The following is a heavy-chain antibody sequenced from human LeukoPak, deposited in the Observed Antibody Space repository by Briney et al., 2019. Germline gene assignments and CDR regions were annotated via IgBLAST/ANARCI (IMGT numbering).Heavy chain of an antibody. J-gene: IGHJ5*02. Sequence: GESLKISCKGSGYSFTSYWIGWVRPMPGKGLEWMVIIYPGESDTRYSPSFQGHVTISADKSISTAYLQWSSLKASDTAMYYCARGGWRYCGSTSCWGNWFDPWGQGTLVTVSS. D-gene: IGHD2-2*01. CDR1: GYSFTSYW. V-gene: IGHV5-51*01. CDR2: IYPGESDT. CDR3: ARGGWRYCGSTSCWGNWFDP.